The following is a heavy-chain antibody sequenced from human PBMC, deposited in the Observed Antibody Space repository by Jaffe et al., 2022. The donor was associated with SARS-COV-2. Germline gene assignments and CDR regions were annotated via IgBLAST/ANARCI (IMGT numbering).Heavy chain of an antibody. CDR1: GYTFTSYG. Sequence: QVQLVQSGAEVKKPGASVKVSCKASGYTFTSYGISWVRQAPGQGLEWMGWISGYNDNANYAQKFQGRVTMTTDTSTRTAYMELRSLRSDDTAVYYCARGAGARIQLWIPNDYWGQGTLVTVSS. CDR3: ARGAGARIQLWIPNDY. CDR2: ISGYNDNA. D-gene: IGHD5-18*01. V-gene: IGHV1-18*01. J-gene: IGHJ4*02.